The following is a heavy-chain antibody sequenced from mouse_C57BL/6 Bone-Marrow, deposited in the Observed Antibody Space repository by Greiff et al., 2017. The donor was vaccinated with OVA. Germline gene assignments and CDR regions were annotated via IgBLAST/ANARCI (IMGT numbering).Heavy chain of an antibody. D-gene: IGHD1-1*01. CDR3: ARAHYYGSRGDAMDY. CDR2: IDPSDSYT. Sequence: VQLQQPGAELVMPGASVKLSCKASGYTFTSYWMHWVKQRPGQGLEWIGEIDPSDSYTNYNQKFKGKSTLTVDKSSSTAYMQLSSLTSEDSAVYYCARAHYYGSRGDAMDYWGQGTSVTVSS. CDR1: GYTFTSYW. V-gene: IGHV1-69*01. J-gene: IGHJ4*01.